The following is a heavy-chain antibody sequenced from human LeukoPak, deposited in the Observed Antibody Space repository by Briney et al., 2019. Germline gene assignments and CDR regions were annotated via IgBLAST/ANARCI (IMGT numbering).Heavy chain of an antibody. CDR2: IYHSGST. V-gene: IGHV4-38-2*02. Sequence: SSETLSLTCAVYGGSFSGYYWGWIRQTPGKGLEWIGSIYHSGSTYYNPSLKSRVTISVDTSKNQFSLKLSSVTAADTAVYYCARDLGRFLEWLPGSPTRLGAFDIWGQGTMVTVSS. CDR3: ARDLGRFLEWLPGSPTRLGAFDI. CDR1: GGSFSGYY. J-gene: IGHJ3*02. D-gene: IGHD3-3*01.